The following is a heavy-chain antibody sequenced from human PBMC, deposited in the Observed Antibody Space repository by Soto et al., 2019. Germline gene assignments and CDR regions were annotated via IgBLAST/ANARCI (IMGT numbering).Heavy chain of an antibody. D-gene: IGHD1-7*01. Sequence: PSETLSLTCAVYGGSFSGYYWSWIRQPPGKGLERIGEINHSGSTNYNPSLKSRVTISVDTSKNQSSLKMSSVAAADTAVYYCARNWNSFDYWGQRTLVTVSS. V-gene: IGHV4-34*01. J-gene: IGHJ4*02. CDR1: GGSFSGYY. CDR3: ARNWNSFDY. CDR2: INHSGST.